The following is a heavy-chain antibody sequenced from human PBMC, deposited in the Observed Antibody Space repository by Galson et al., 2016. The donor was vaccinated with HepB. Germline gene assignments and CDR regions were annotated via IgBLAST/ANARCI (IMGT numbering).Heavy chain of an antibody. J-gene: IGHJ4*02. V-gene: IGHV3-64*01. CDR1: GFTFSSYW. D-gene: IGHD6-25*01. CDR3: TREHLQRRTGLDF. CDR2: ISYNVWTT. Sequence: GSLRLSCAASGFTFSSYWMDWVRQAPGKGLEYVSGISYNVWTTYYGNSVKGRFTISRDSSKDTLSLQLDSLRVEDTAVYYCTREHLQRRTGLDFWGRGTLVTVSS.